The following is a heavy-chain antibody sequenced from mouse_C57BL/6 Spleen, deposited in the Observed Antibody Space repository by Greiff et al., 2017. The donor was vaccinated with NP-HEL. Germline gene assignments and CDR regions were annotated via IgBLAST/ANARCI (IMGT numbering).Heavy chain of an antibody. CDR1: GFTFSSYG. D-gene: IGHD1-1*01. CDR3: ARRTTVVATDYAMDD. Sequence: EVKLMESGGDLVKPGGSLKLSCAASGFTFSSYGMSWVRQTPDKRLEWVATISSGGSYTYYPDSVKGRFTISRDNAKNTLYLQMSSLKSEDTAMYYCARRTTVVATDYAMDDWGQGTSVTVSS. V-gene: IGHV5-6*02. J-gene: IGHJ4*01. CDR2: ISSGGSYT.